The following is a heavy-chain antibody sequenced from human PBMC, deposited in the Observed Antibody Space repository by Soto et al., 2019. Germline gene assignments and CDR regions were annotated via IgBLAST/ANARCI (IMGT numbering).Heavy chain of an antibody. V-gene: IGHV3-9*01. CDR1: GFTFDDYA. J-gene: IGHJ3*02. CDR2: ISWNSGNI. D-gene: IGHD2-15*01. CDR3: AITDIVVVRAARNAFDI. Sequence: DVQLVESGGGLVQPGRSLRLSCAASGFTFDDYAMHWVRQAPGKGLEWVSGISWNSGNIGYADSVKGRFIISRDNAKNSLYLQMNSLRPEDTALYYCAITDIVVVRAARNAFDIWGQGTMVTVSS.